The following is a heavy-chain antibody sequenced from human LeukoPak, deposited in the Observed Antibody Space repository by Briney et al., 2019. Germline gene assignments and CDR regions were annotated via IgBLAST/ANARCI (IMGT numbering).Heavy chain of an antibody. J-gene: IGHJ4*02. D-gene: IGHD5-12*01. CDR1: GGSISSGGYS. V-gene: IGHV4-30-2*01. CDR3: ARYSGYDYFDY. CDR2: IYHSGST. Sequence: MSSETLSLTCAVSGGSISSGGYSWSWIRQPPGKGLEWIGYIYHSGSTYYNPSLRSRVTISVDRSKNQFSLKLSSVTAADTAVYYCARYSGYDYFDYWGQGTLVTVSS.